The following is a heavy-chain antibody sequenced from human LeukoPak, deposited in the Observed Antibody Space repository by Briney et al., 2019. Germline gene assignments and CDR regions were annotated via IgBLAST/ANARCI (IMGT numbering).Heavy chain of an antibody. V-gene: IGHV1-2*02. D-gene: IGHD3-22*01. Sequence: GASVKVSCKASGYTFTGYYMHWVRQAPGQGLEWMGWINPNSGGTNYAQKFQGRVTMTRDTSISTAYMELSRLRSDETAVYYCARDHYDSSGYYFDYWGQGTLVTVSS. J-gene: IGHJ4*02. CDR3: ARDHYDSSGYYFDY. CDR1: GYTFTGYY. CDR2: INPNSGGT.